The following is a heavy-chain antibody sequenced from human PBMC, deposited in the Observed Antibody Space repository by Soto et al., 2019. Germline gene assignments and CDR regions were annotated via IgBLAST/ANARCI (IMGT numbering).Heavy chain of an antibody. CDR3: ARGPIYDFWSGYYKGYYGMDV. CDR1: GYTFTGYY. Sequence: ASVKVSCKASGYTFTGYYMHWVRQAPGQGLEWMGWINPNSGGTNYAQKFQGWVTMTRDTSISTAYMELSRLRSDDTAVYYCARGPIYDFWSGYYKGYYGMDVWGQGTTVTVSS. CDR2: INPNSGGT. J-gene: IGHJ6*02. V-gene: IGHV1-2*04. D-gene: IGHD3-3*01.